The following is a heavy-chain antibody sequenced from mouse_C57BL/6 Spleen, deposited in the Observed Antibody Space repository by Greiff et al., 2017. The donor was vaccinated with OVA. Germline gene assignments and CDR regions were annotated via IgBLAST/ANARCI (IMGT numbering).Heavy chain of an antibody. CDR2: IYPGDGDT. V-gene: IGHV1-82*01. CDR1: GYAFSSSW. J-gene: IGHJ4*01. CDR3: ARDEGYAMDY. Sequence: VQLQESGPELVKPGASVKISCKASGYAFSSSWMNWVKQRPGKGLEWIGRIYPGDGDTNYNGNFKGKATLTADKSSSTAYMQLSSLTSEDSAVYFCARDEGYAMDYWGQGTSVTVSS.